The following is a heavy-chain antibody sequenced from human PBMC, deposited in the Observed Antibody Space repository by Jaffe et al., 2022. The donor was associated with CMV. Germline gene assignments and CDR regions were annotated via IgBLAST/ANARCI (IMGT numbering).Heavy chain of an antibody. CDR2: IWFDGTNK. CDR3: ARGSVQWFEEDY. CDR1: GFIFSNYG. Sequence: QVQLVESGGGVVQPGRSLRLSCAASGFIFSNYGMHWVRQAPGKGLEWVALIWFDGTNKYYADSVKGRFTISRDNSKSTLHLQMNSLRAEDTAVYYCARGSVQWFEEDYWGQGTLVTVSS. V-gene: IGHV3-33*01. D-gene: IGHD3-10*01. J-gene: IGHJ4*02.